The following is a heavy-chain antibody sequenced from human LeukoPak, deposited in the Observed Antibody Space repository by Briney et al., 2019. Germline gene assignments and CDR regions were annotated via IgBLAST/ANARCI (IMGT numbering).Heavy chain of an antibody. CDR1: GFTFGSYW. D-gene: IGHD1-26*01. J-gene: IGHJ5*02. CDR3: AREGGSKNWFDP. CDR2: VTSSGGTT. Sequence: GGSLRLSCAASGFTFGSYWMHWVRQAPGKGLEWISYVTSSGGTTYYADSVKGRFTISRDNAKNSLYLQMNSLRAEDTAVYYCAREGGSKNWFDPWGQGTLVTVSS. V-gene: IGHV3-48*04.